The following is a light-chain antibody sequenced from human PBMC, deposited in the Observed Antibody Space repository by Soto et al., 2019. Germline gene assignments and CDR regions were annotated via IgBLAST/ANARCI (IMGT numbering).Light chain of an antibody. V-gene: IGKV1-5*03. Sequence: IQRTQYPSNLSASLGYRLTTPCVASQSISSWLAWYQQKPGKAPKLLIYKASSLESGVPSRFSGSGSGTEFTLTISRLEPEDFAVYYCQQYGSSPKTFGQGTKVDIK. CDR2: KAS. CDR3: QQYGSSPKT. CDR1: QSISSW. J-gene: IGKJ1*01.